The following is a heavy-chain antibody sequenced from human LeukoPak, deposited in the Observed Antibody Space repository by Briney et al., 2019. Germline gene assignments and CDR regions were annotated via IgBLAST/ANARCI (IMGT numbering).Heavy chain of an antibody. V-gene: IGHV1-18*01. J-gene: IGHJ4*02. CDR3: ARDASSDTAMVPFDY. D-gene: IGHD5-18*01. Sequence: ASVKVSCKSSGYTFTSYGISWVRQAPGQGLEWMGWISAYNGNTNYAQKLQGRVTMTTDTSTSTAYMELRSLRSDDTAVYYCARDASSDTAMVPFDYWGQGTVVTVSS. CDR2: ISAYNGNT. CDR1: GYTFTSYG.